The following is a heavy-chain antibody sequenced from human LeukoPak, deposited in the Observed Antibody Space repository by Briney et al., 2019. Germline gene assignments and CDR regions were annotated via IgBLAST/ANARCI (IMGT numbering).Heavy chain of an antibody. CDR3: AIRTGYYGNYYYYGMDV. Sequence: PSETLSLTCAVYGGPFSGYYWSWIRQPPGKGLEWIGEINHSGSTNYNPSLKSRVTISVDTSKNQFSLKLSSVTAADTAVYYCAIRTGYYGNYYYYGMDVWGKGTTVTVSS. D-gene: IGHD3/OR15-3a*01. V-gene: IGHV4-34*01. CDR2: INHSGST. CDR1: GGPFSGYY. J-gene: IGHJ6*04.